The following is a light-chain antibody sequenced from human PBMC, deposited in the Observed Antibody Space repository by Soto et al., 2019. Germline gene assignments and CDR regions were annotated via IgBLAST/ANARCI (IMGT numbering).Light chain of an antibody. CDR2: DVS. CDR1: SSDVGGSNF. CDR3: SSHTSSSTLV. V-gene: IGLV2-14*01. Sequence: QSALTQPASVSGSPGQSITISCTGTSSDVGGSNFVSWYQQHPGKAPKLMIYDVSNRPSGIPNRFSGSKSGNTAFLTIFGLLAEHQADYYFSSHTSSSTLVFGGGTKLTVL. J-gene: IGLJ2*01.